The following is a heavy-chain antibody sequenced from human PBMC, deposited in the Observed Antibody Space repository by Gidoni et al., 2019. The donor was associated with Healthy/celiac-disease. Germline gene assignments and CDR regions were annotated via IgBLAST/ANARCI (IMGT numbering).Heavy chain of an antibody. CDR1: GFTFSGSS. CDR3: TRPTPAYYYGMDV. CDR2: LRSKANSSAT. D-gene: IGHD2-15*01. Sequence: EVQLVESGGGLVQPGGALKLSCAASGFTFSGSSMHWVRQASGKGLECVVRLRSKANSSATAYAASVKGRFTISRDDSKNTAYLQMNSLNTEDTAVYYCTRPTPAYYYGMDVWGQGTTVTVSS. V-gene: IGHV3-73*02. J-gene: IGHJ6*02.